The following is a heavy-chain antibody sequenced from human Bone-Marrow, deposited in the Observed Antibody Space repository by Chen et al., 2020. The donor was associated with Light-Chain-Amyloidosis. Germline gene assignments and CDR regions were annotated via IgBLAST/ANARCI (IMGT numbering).Heavy chain of an antibody. J-gene: IGHJ6*02. Sequence: EVQLVESGGGLIRPGGSLRLSCAASGFTFSTYDIHWVRQPVGKGLEWVAGIGTAGDPYYPGSVKGRFTISREEAKNSVYLQIDSLRAADTAVYYCARGSAVTGALQAMDVWGQGTTVIVS. CDR2: IGTAGDP. V-gene: IGHV3-13*05. D-gene: IGHD6-19*01. CDR3: ARGSAVTGALQAMDV. CDR1: GFTFSTYD.